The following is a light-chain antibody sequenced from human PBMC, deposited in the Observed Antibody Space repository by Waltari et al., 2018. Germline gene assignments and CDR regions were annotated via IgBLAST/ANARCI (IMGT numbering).Light chain of an antibody. CDR2: AAS. CDR1: QGGSSN. V-gene: IGKV3-15*01. CDR3: QQYNIWPPSIT. J-gene: IGKJ5*01. Sequence: EIVMTKSPATLSVSPGERATLSCRASQGGSSNVAWYQQKPGQAPRLLIYAASTRATGIPARFSGSGSGTEFTLTISSLQSEDFAVYYCQQYNIWPPSITFGQGTRLEIK.